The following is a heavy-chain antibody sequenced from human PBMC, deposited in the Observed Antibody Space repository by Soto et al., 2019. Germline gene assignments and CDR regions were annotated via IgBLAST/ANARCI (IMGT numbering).Heavy chain of an antibody. CDR1: GGSFSGYY. Sequence: PSETLSLTCAVYGGSFSGYYWSWIRQPPGKGLEWIGEINHSGSTNYNPSLKSRATISVDTSKNQFSLKLSSVTAADTAVYYCARGKYPAVRARGHPTSYGMDVWGQGTTVTVSS. D-gene: IGHD3-10*01. CDR3: ARGKYPAVRARGHPTSYGMDV. CDR2: INHSGST. V-gene: IGHV4-34*01. J-gene: IGHJ6*02.